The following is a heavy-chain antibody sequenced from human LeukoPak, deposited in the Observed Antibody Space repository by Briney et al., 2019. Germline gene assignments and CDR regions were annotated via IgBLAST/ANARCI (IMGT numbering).Heavy chain of an antibody. D-gene: IGHD5-18*01. J-gene: IGHJ4*02. V-gene: IGHV3-23*01. CDR1: GFTFSNFA. CDR2: IRASGENT. CDR3: AKARGYSYANEFHLEY. Sequence: GGSLRLSCAASGFTFSNFAMSWVRQAPGKGLEWVSAIRASGENTFYIDSVKGRFAISRDNSENTLYLQMNSLRAEDTAIYYCAKARGYSYANEFHLEYWSQGTLVTVSS.